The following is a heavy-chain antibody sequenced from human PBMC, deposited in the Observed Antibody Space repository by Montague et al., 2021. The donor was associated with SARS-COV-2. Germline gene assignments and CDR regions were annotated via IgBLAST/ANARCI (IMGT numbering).Heavy chain of an antibody. J-gene: IGHJ4*02. Sequence: TLSLTCTVSGGSISSSSYYWSWIRQPAGKGLEWIGRIYTSGSTNYNPSLKSRVTISLDTSKNQFSLKLGSVTAADTAVYYCARGRLYYDSSGYYFDYWGQGTLVTVSS. CDR2: IYTSGST. CDR3: ARGRLYYDSSGYYFDY. V-gene: IGHV4-61*02. D-gene: IGHD3-22*01. CDR1: GGSISSSSYY.